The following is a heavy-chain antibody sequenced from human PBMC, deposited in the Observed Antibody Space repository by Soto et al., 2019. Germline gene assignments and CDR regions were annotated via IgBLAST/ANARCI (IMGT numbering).Heavy chain of an antibody. J-gene: IGHJ4*02. Sequence: GGSLRLSCAASGFTFSSYAMSWVRQAPGKGLEWVSAISGSGGSTYYADSVKGRFTISRDNSKNTLYLQMNSLRAEDKAVDYCAKHEDIVVVTAIGYWGQGTLVTVSS. D-gene: IGHD2-21*02. V-gene: IGHV3-23*01. CDR3: AKHEDIVVVTAIGY. CDR2: ISGSGGST. CDR1: GFTFSSYA.